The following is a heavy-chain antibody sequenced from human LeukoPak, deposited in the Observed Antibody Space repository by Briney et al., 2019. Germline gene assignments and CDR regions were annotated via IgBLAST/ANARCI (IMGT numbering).Heavy chain of an antibody. CDR1: GFTFSSYS. D-gene: IGHD2-2*01. Sequence: GGSLRLSCAASGFTFSSYSMNWVRQAPGKGLEWVSYISSSSSTIYYADSVKGRFTISRDNAQNSLYLQMNSLRDEDTAVYYCARGESSSYGMDVWGQGTTVTVSS. CDR3: ARGESSSYGMDV. CDR2: ISSSSSTI. J-gene: IGHJ6*02. V-gene: IGHV3-48*02.